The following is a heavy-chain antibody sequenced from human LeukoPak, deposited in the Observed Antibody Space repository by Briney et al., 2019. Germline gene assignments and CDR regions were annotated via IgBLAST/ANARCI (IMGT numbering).Heavy chain of an antibody. CDR1: GGSISSSSYY. J-gene: IGHJ5*02. V-gene: IGHV4-39*01. CDR2: IYYSGST. Sequence: SETLSLTCTVSGGSISSSSYYWGWIRQPPGKGLEWIGSIYYSGSTYYNPSLKSRVTISVDTSKNQFSLKLSSVTAADTAVYYCARTVLELLLWGWFDPWGQGTLVTVSS. D-gene: IGHD3-3*01. CDR3: ARTVLELLLWGWFDP.